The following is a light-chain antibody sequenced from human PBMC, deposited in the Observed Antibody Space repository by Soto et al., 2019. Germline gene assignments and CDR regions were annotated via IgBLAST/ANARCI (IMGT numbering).Light chain of an antibody. CDR1: QSVTSNF. CDR2: GAS. Sequence: EIALTQSPGTLSLSPGERATLSCRASQSVTSNFLAWYQQKPGQAPRLLIYGASNRATGIPDRFSGSGSGTDFTLTISRLEPEDFAVYYCQQYGSSGTFGQGTKV. CDR3: QQYGSSGT. J-gene: IGKJ1*01. V-gene: IGKV3-20*01.